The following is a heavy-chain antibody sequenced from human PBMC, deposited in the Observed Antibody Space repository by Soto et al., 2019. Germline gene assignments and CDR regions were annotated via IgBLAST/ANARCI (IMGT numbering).Heavy chain of an antibody. J-gene: IGHJ6*04. D-gene: IGHD5-12*01. CDR2: VIPIFGTA. V-gene: IGHV1-69*01. CDR1: GGTFSSYA. Sequence: QVQLVQSGAEVKKPGSSVKVSCKASGGTFSSYAISWVRQAPGQGLEWIGGVIPIFGTANYAQEFEGRVMITADESRSTANLELSSLRSEDTAVYYCARDVEMATIHYYYCGMDVWGKGTTVIVSS. CDR3: ARDVEMATIHYYYCGMDV.